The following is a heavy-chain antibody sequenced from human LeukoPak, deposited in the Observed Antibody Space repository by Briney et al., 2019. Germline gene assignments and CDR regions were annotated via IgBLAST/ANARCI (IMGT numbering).Heavy chain of an antibody. CDR1: GYSFNTYW. J-gene: IGHJ4*02. V-gene: IGHV5-51*01. D-gene: IGHD4-11*01. Sequence: GESLQISCQGSGYSFNTYWIAWVRQMPGKGLEWMGVIYPSDSDTRYSPSFQGQVTVSADKSISTAYLQWSSLKASDTAMYYCARRRGLQSIVNDYWGQGTLVTVSS. CDR3: ARRRGLQSIVNDY. CDR2: IYPSDSDT.